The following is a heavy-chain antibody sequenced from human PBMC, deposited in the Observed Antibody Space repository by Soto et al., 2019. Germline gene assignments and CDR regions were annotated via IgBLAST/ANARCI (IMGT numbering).Heavy chain of an antibody. D-gene: IGHD3-9*01. CDR2: IMPVFGTA. V-gene: IGHV1-69*01. J-gene: IGHJ6*02. CDR1: GGSFRNYG. CDR3: ARARDYDLLTAREYALDV. Sequence: QVQLVQSGAEVKKPGSSVRVSCKVSGGSFRNYGFTWVRQSPGQGLAWVGGIMPVFGTAVYAQKFPGRVTISADELTATDSLELSSLSSDDTAVYFCARARDYDLLTAREYALDVWGQGTTVTV.